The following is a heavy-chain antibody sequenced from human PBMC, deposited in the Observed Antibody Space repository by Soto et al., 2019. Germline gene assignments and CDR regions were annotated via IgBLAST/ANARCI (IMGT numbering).Heavy chain of an antibody. CDR2: ISSSSSYI. V-gene: IGHV3-21*01. J-gene: IGHJ6*03. Sequence: EVQLVESGGGLVKPGGSLRLSCAASGFTFSSYSMNWVRQAPGKGLEWVSSISSSSSYIYYADSVKGRFTISRDNAKNSLYLQMNSLRAADTASYYCARDHCSGGSCYPYYDYYYMDVWGKVTTVTVSS. CDR1: GFTFSSYS. D-gene: IGHD2-15*01. CDR3: ARDHCSGGSCYPYYDYYYMDV.